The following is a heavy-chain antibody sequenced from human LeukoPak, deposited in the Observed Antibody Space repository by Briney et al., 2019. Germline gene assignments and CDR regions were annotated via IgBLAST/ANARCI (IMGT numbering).Heavy chain of an antibody. J-gene: IGHJ3*02. CDR2: ISWNSGSI. V-gene: IGHV3-9*01. CDR3: AKDTSVGKAFDI. Sequence: GGSLRLSCAASGFTFDDYAMHWVRQAPGKGLEWVSGISWNSGSIGYADSVKGRFTISRDNAKNSLYLQMNSLRAEDTALYYCAKDTSVGKAFDIWGQGTMVTVSS. CDR1: GFTFDDYA. D-gene: IGHD2-15*01.